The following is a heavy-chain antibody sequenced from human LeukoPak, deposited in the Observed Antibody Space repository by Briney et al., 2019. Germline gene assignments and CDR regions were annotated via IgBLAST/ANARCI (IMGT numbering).Heavy chain of an antibody. CDR1: GYTFSGYY. J-gene: IGHJ6*02. V-gene: IGHV1-2*02. CDR3: ARAEGDTYPYYYYYGMDV. CDR2: INPNSGGT. Sequence: ASVKVSCKASGYTFSGYYMHWVRQAPGQGLEWMGWINPNSGGTNYAQKFQGRVTMTRDTSISTAYMELSRLRSDDTAVYYCARAEGDTYPYYYYYGMDVWGQGTTVTVSS. D-gene: IGHD3-16*01.